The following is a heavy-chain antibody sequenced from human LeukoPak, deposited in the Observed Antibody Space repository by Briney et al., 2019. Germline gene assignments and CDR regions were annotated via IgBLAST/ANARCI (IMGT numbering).Heavy chain of an antibody. J-gene: IGHJ5*01. D-gene: IGHD2-21*02. V-gene: IGHV3-30*18. CDR1: GFTFSGYA. CDR2: ISYDGRTE. Sequence: GGSLRLSCAVSGFTFSGYAIHWVRQAPGKGLEWVAVISYDGRTEYYADSVKGRFTISRDNSKNTAYLQMNSLRAEDTAVYYCAKRSDVVTAIPDSWGQGTLVTVSS. CDR3: AKRSDVVTAIPDS.